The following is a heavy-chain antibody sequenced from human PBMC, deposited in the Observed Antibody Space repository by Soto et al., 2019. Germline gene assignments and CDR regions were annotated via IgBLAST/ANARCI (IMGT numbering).Heavy chain of an antibody. J-gene: IGHJ4*02. Sequence: EVQLLESGGGLVQPGGSLRLSCAASGFTFAGYAMNWVRQAPGRGLEWVAGILSDGGTKYYADPVKGRFTISRDNSKNILYLQMCSLRADDTALYYCAKDFRPDGKYDLDYWGQGTPVVVSS. CDR3: AKDFRPDGKYDLDY. V-gene: IGHV3-23*01. CDR1: GFTFAGYA. D-gene: IGHD3-3*01. CDR2: ILSDGGTK.